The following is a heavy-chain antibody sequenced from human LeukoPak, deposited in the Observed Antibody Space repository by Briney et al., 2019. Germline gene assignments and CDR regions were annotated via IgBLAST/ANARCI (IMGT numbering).Heavy chain of an antibody. CDR1: DVSISSSSYF. V-gene: IGHV4-39*06. Sequence: SETLSLTCTVSDVSISSSSYFWVWIRQPPGKGLEWIGSIYYSGSTYYNPSLKSRVTISVDTSKNQFPLKLSSVTAADTAVYYCAREVRWLVRWWFDPWGQGTLVTVSS. CDR2: IYYSGST. CDR3: AREVRWLVRWWFDP. J-gene: IGHJ5*02. D-gene: IGHD6-19*01.